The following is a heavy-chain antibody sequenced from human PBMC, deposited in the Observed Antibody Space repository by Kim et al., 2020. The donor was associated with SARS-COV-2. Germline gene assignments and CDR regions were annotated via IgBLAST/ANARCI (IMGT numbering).Heavy chain of an antibody. CDR3: ARGPRDRYSYGDFDY. J-gene: IGHJ4*02. D-gene: IGHD5-18*01. V-gene: IGHV4-59*08. CDR2: IYYSGST. Sequence: SETLSLTCTVSGGSISSYYWSWIRQPPGKGLEWIGYIYYSGSTNYNPSLKSRVTISVDTSKNQFSLKLSSVTAADTAVYYCARGPRDRYSYGDFDYWGQGTLVTVSS. CDR1: GGSISSYY.